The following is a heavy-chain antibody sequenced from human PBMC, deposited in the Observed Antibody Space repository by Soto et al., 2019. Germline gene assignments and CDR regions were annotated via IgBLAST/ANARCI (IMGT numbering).Heavy chain of an antibody. D-gene: IGHD6-19*01. CDR2: INSDGSTT. Sequence: PGGSLRLSCAASGFTFRDHWMHWVRQAPGKGLVWVSRINSDGSTTTYADSVKGRFTISRDNAKSTLYLQLNSLRAEDTALYYCARGYSGGPDYWGQGTLVTVSS. CDR1: GFTFRDHW. V-gene: IGHV3-74*01. CDR3: ARGYSGGPDY. J-gene: IGHJ4*02.